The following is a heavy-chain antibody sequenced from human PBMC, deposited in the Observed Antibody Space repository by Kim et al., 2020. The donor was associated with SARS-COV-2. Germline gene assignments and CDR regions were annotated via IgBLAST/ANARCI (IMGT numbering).Heavy chain of an antibody. CDR3: AREAVAGFFDY. J-gene: IGHJ4*02. CDR2: ITSSSSYI. D-gene: IGHD6-19*01. CDR1: GFTFSSYS. V-gene: IGHV3-21*01. Sequence: GGSLRLSCAASGFTFSSYSMNWVRQAPGKGLEWVSSITSSSSYIYYADSVKGRFTISRDNAKNSLYLQMNSLRAEDTAVYYCAREAVAGFFDYWGQGSLVTVSS.